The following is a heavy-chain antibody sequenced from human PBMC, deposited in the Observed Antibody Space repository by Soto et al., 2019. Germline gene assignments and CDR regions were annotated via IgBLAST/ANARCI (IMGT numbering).Heavy chain of an antibody. J-gene: IGHJ5*02. Sequence: EVQLVEFGGGLVQPGGSLRLSCAASGAPFSGYCMGCVRQALGKGLEWVASIMSDGSDKFYVDSVKGLFTIPRDNAKNSLYLKMTSLRAEDTAVYYCARGPLAVAATYWFEPLRQGILVTVSS. V-gene: IGHV3-7*01. CDR2: IMSDGSDK. D-gene: IGHD6-19*01. CDR3: ARGPLAVAATYWFEP. CDR1: GAPFSGYC.